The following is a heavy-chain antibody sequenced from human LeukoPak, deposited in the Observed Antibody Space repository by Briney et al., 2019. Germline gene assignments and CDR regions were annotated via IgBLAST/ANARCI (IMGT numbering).Heavy chain of an antibody. CDR2: IRYDGSNK. CDR1: GFTFSSYG. CDR3: AKDHEAVTTKDWVFDY. Sequence: GGSLRLSCAASGFTFSSYGMHWVRQAPGKGLEWVAFIRYDGSNKYYADSVKGRFTISRDNSKNTLYLQMNSLRAEDTAVYYCAKDHEAVTTKDWVFDYWGQGTLVTVSS. J-gene: IGHJ4*02. V-gene: IGHV3-30*02. D-gene: IGHD4-17*01.